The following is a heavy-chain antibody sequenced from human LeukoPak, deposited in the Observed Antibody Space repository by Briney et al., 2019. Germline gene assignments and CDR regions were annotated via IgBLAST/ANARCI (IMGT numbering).Heavy chain of an antibody. CDR2: ISYDGSNK. J-gene: IGHJ6*02. CDR3: VAAAGMDYYYGMDV. D-gene: IGHD6-13*01. CDR1: GFTFSSYS. V-gene: IGHV3-30*03. Sequence: GGSLRLSCAASGFTFSSYSMNWVRQAPGKGLEWVAVISYDGSNKYYADSVKGRFTISRDNSKNTLYLQMNSLRAEDTAVYYAVAAAGMDYYYGMDVWGQGTTVTVSS.